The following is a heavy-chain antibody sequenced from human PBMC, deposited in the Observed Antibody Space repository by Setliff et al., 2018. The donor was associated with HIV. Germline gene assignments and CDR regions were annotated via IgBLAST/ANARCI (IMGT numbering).Heavy chain of an antibody. CDR2: INAGNGHT. Sequence: ASVKVSCKASGYTFTSYALHWVRQAPGQRLEWMGWINAGNGHTKYSQKFQGRVSMTRDTSASTAYMELSSLRSEDTAVYYCARVSGLSAELLYFDYWGLGTLVTVSS. CDR3: ARVSGLSAELLYFDY. CDR1: GYTFTSYA. V-gene: IGHV1-3*01. J-gene: IGHJ4*02. D-gene: IGHD1-26*01.